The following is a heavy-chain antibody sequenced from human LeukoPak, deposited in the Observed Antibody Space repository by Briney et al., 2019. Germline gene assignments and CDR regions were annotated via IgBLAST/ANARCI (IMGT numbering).Heavy chain of an antibody. CDR3: AKGSGINHYHWIDP. Sequence: GGSLRLSCAASGFTVSGNYMTWVRQAPGKGLECVSVIYSGGSTYYADSVEGRFTISRDNSKNTLYLQMDSLRAEDTALYYCAKGSGINHYHWIDPWGQGTLVTVSS. D-gene: IGHD1-14*01. CDR1: GFTVSGNY. CDR2: IYSGGST. J-gene: IGHJ5*02. V-gene: IGHV3-66*01.